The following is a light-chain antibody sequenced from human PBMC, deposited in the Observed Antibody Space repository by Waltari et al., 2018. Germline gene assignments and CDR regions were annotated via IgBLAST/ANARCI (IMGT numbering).Light chain of an antibody. V-gene: IGKV4-1*01. J-gene: IGKJ4*01. Sequence: DIVMTQSPDSLAMSLGERATINCQSSQSVLYSSNNKDHLAWYQQKPGQPPKLLIYWASTRESGVPDRFSGSGYGTDFTLTISSLQAEDVAVYYCQQYYSTPPTFGGGTKVEIK. CDR3: QQYYSTPPT. CDR2: WAS. CDR1: QSVLYSSNNKDH.